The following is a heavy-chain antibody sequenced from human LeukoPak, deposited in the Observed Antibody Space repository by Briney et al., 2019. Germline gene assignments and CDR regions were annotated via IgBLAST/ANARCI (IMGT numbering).Heavy chain of an antibody. CDR2: IYYSGST. CDR3: ACVPDSSGWGPFDY. V-gene: IGHV4-39*01. CDR1: GGSFSSSSYY. J-gene: IGHJ4*02. D-gene: IGHD6-19*01. Sequence: SETLSLTCTVSGGSFSSSSYYWGWLRPPPGKGLEWIGSIYYSGSTYYNPSLKSRVTISVDTSKNQFSLKLSSVTAAGTAVYYCACVPDSSGWGPFDYWGQGALVTVSS.